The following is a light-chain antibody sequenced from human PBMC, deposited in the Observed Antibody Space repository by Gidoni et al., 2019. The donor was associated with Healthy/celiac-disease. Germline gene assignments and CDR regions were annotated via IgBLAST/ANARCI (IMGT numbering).Light chain of an antibody. J-gene: IGLJ1*01. CDR2: RNN. CDR3: AAWDDSLSGFYV. V-gene: IGLV1-47*01. CDR1: SSNIGSNY. Sequence: SVLTQPPSASGTPGQRVTISCSGSSSNIGSNYVYWYQPLPGTAPKLLIYRNNQRPSGVPDRFSGSKSGTSASLAISGLRSEDEADYYCAAWDDSLSGFYVFGTGTKVTVL.